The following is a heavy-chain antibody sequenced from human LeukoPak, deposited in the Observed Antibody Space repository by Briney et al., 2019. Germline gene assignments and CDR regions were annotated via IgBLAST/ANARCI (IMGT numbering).Heavy chain of an antibody. V-gene: IGHV1-2*02. CDR2: INPNSGGT. Sequence: ASVNVSCKASGYTFTGYYMHWVRQAPGQGLEWMGWINPNSGGTNYAQKFQGRVTMTRDTSINTAYMELTRLTSDDTAVYYCARPLLWWPQVGYFDYWGQGTLVTVSS. J-gene: IGHJ4*02. D-gene: IGHD4/OR15-4a*01. CDR3: ARPLLWWPQVGYFDY. CDR1: GYTFTGYY.